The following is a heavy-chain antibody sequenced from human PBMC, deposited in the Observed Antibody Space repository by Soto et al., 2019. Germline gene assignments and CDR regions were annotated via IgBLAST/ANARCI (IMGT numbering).Heavy chain of an antibody. D-gene: IGHD2-2*01. V-gene: IGHV3-23*01. CDR3: AKPQAEGIVVVPAAYLGFDY. CDR2: ISGSGGST. Sequence: PGGSLRLSCAASGFTFSSYAMSWVRQAPGKGLEWVSAISGSGGSTYYADSVKGRFTISRDNSKNTLYLQMNSLRAEDTAVYYCAKPQAEGIVVVPAAYLGFDYWGQGTLVTVSS. J-gene: IGHJ4*02. CDR1: GFTFSSYA.